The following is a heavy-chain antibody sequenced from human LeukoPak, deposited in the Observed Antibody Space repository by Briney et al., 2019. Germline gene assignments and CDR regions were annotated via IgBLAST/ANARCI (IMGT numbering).Heavy chain of an antibody. CDR3: AKDQYGWILGAGVD. D-gene: IGHD3-3*01. CDR2: IRSQADGGTA. CDR1: GFNFNDAW. V-gene: IGHV3-15*01. Sequence: PGGSLRLSCAASGFNFNDAWMSWVRQAPGKGLEWVGRIRSQADGGTAGYAAPAKGRFTISRDNSNNTLYLQMNSPRAEDTALYYCAKDQYGWILGAGVDWGQGTLVTVSS. J-gene: IGHJ4*02.